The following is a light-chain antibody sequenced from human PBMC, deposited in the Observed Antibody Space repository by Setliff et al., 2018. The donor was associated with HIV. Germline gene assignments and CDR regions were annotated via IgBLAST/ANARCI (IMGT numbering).Light chain of an antibody. V-gene: IGLV2-18*02. CDR1: SSDVGSSNR. J-gene: IGLJ1*01. Sequence: QSALTQPPSVSGSPGQSVAISCTGTSSDVGSSNRVSWYQQPPGTAPKLMIYEVNNRPSGVPDRFSGSKSGNTASLTISGLQAEDEADYYCSSYTSISTYVFGTGTKVTVL. CDR3: SSYTSISTYV. CDR2: EVN.